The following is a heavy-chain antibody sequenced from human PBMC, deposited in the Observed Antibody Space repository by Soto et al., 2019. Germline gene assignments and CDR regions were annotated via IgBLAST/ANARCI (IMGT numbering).Heavy chain of an antibody. J-gene: IGHJ4*02. D-gene: IGHD3-16*01. Sequence: QVQLVESGGGVVQPGRSLRLSCAASGFTFSSYGMHWVRQAPGKGLEWVAVIWYDGSNKYYADSVKGRFTISRDNSKNTLYLQMNSLRAEDTAVYYCARTASGGANGPVRYWGQGTLVTVSS. V-gene: IGHV3-33*01. CDR2: IWYDGSNK. CDR1: GFTFSSYG. CDR3: ARTASGGANGPVRY.